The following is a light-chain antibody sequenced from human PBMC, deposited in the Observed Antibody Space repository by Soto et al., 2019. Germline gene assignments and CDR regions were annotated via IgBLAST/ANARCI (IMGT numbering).Light chain of an antibody. CDR1: QSVNTN. Sequence: EIVMTQSPATLSVSPGESGTLSCRASQSVNTNLAWYQQTPGQAPRLLIFDASARATDIPARFSGSGSGTEFTLTISSLQSEDFAVYYCQQYDNWLGTFGQGTKVEVK. V-gene: IGKV3D-15*01. J-gene: IGKJ1*01. CDR2: DAS. CDR3: QQYDNWLGT.